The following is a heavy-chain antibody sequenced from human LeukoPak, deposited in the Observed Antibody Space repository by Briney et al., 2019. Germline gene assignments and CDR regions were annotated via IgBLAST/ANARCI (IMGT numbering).Heavy chain of an antibody. D-gene: IGHD3-10*01. V-gene: IGHV4-31*03. Sequence: SQTLSLTCTVSGGAISSGGFYWSWIRQHQGKGLEWIGNIYYSGTTKYNPSLQSRVTILVDTSKNQFSLKLNSVTAADTAVYYCARDPVQSWASGWYFDLWGRGALVTVSA. CDR1: GGAISSGGFY. J-gene: IGHJ2*01. CDR3: ARDPVQSWASGWYFDL. CDR2: IYYSGTT.